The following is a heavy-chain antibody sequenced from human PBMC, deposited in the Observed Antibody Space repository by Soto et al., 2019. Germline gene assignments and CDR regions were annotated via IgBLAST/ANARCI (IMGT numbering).Heavy chain of an antibody. CDR2: IYYSGST. CDR3: ARLGRYQMGIFDY. CDR1: GGSISSGGYS. J-gene: IGHJ4*02. V-gene: IGHV4-30-2*01. D-gene: IGHD2-2*01. Sequence: PSETLSLTCAVSGGSISSGGYSWSWIRQPPGKGLEWIGYIYYSGSTYYNPSLKSRVTISVDRSKNQFSLKLSSVTAADTALYYCARLGRYQMGIFDYWGQGTLVTVSS.